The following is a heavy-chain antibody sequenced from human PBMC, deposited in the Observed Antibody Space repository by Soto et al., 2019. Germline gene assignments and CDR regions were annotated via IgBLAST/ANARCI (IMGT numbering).Heavy chain of an antibody. CDR2: IDPKGGGT. Sequence: ASVKVSCKVSGYTLTELSMHWVRQAPGKGLEWMGGIDPKGGGTSYAQKFQGRVTMTRDTSTSTAYMELSSLRSEDTAVYYCARDQGITGTTLWFDPWGQGTLVTVSS. D-gene: IGHD1-7*01. CDR3: ARDQGITGTTLWFDP. CDR1: GYTLTELS. J-gene: IGHJ5*02. V-gene: IGHV1-24*01.